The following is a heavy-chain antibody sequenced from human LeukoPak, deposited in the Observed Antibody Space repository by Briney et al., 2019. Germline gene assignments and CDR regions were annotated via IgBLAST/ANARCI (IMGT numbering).Heavy chain of an antibody. CDR2: IYPGDSDT. V-gene: IGHV5-51*01. CDR1: GYSFTSYW. J-gene: IGHJ4*02. D-gene: IGHD3-10*01. CDR3: ARLVEDGSGSYYAPYYFDY. Sequence: GESLKTSCKGSGYSFTSYWIGWVRQMPGKGLEWMGIIYPGDSDTRYSPSFQGQVTISADKSISTAYLQWSSLKASDTAMYYCARLVEDGSGSYYAPYYFDYWGQGTLVTVSS.